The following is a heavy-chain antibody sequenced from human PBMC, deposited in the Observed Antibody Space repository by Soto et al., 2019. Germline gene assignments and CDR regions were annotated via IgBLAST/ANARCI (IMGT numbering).Heavy chain of an antibody. CDR1: GFTFSSYA. D-gene: IGHD3-22*01. V-gene: IGHV3-23*01. CDR2: ISGSGGST. Sequence: VESRIISWAASGFTFSSYAMSWVRQAPGKGLEWVSAISGSGGSTYYADSVKGRFTISRDNSKNTLYLQMNSLRAEDTAVYYCAKMVFVDYYDSSGYYFDYWGQGTRVTVSS. J-gene: IGHJ4*02. CDR3: AKMVFVDYYDSSGYYFDY.